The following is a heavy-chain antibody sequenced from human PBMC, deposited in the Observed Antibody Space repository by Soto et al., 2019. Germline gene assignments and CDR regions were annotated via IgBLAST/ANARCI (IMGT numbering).Heavy chain of an antibody. J-gene: IGHJ5*02. CDR3: ARHASDRGWFFFDP. D-gene: IGHD6-19*01. CDR2: VSYSGST. CDR1: GGAFNGDY. V-gene: IGHV4-59*08. Sequence: PSETLSLTCSLSGGAFNGDYWSWIRQPPGKGLEWIGFVSYSGSTDYHPSLKSRVTISIDTSKNQFSLKMISVTSADTAVYYCARHASDRGWFFFDPWGQGAMVTVSS.